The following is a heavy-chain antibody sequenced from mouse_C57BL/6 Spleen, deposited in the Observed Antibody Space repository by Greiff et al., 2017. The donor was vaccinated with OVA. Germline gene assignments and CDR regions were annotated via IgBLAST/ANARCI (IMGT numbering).Heavy chain of an antibody. J-gene: IGHJ1*03. Sequence: EVMLVESEGGLVQPGSSMKLSCTASGFTFSDYYMAWVRQVPEKGLEWVANINYDGSSTYYLDSLKSRFIISRDNAKNILYLQMSSLKSEDTATYYCARGNGYDWYFDVWGTGTTVTVSS. CDR3: ARGNGYDWYFDV. CDR1: GFTFSDYY. V-gene: IGHV5-16*01. CDR2: INYDGSST. D-gene: IGHD2-2*01.